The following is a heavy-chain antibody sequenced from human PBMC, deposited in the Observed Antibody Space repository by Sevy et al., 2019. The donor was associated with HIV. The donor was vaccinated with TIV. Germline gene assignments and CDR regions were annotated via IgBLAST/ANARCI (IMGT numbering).Heavy chain of an antibody. CDR2: INPNSGGT. CDR1: GYTFTGYY. D-gene: IGHD1-7*01. V-gene: IGHV1-2*02. CDR3: ARDMELVDEGTQGFFY. Sequence: ASVKVSCKASGYTFTGYYMHWVRQAPGQGLEWMGWINPNSGGTNYAQKFQDRVTMTRDTSINTAYMELSRLRSDDTALYYCARDMELVDEGTQGFFYWGQGTLVTVSS. J-gene: IGHJ4*02.